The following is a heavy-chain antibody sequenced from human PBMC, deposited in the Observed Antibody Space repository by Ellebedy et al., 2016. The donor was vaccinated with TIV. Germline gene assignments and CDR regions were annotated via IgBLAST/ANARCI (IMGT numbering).Heavy chain of an antibody. J-gene: IGHJ6*02. CDR2: INHSGST. V-gene: IGHV4-34*01. D-gene: IGHD3-10*01. CDR3: ASLMVRGYYGMDV. CDR1: GGSFSGYY. Sequence: SETLSLTXAVYGGSFSGYYWSWIRQPPGKGLEWIGEINHSGSTNYNPSLKSRVTISVDTSKNQFSLKLSSVTAADTAVYYCASLMVRGYYGMDVWGQGTTVTVSS.